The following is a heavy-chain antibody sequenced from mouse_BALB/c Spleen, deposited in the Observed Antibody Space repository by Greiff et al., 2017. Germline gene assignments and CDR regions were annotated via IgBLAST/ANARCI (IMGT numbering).Heavy chain of an antibody. CDR2: IDPSDSYT. CDR3: AREGTTEGILAY. V-gene: IGHV1-69*02. J-gene: IGHJ3*01. Sequence: QVQLQQPGAELVKPGASVKLSCKASGYTFTSYWMHWVKQRPGQGLEWIGEIDPSDSYTNYNQKFKGKATLTVDKSSSTAYMQLSSLTSEDSAVYYWAREGTTEGILAYWGQGTLVTVSA. D-gene: IGHD1-1*01. CDR1: GYTFTSYW.